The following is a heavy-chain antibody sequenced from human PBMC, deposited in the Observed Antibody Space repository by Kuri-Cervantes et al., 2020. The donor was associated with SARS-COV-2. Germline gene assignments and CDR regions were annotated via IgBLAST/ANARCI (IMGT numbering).Heavy chain of an antibody. CDR3: GRQASDWHIDY. CDR1: GGSISSSNW. Sequence: GSLRLSWAVSGGSISSSNWWSWVRQPPGKGLEWIGEIYHSGSTYYTPSLKSRVTISVDTSKNQFSLKLTSVTATDTAVYYCGRQASDWHIDYWGQGTLVTVSS. J-gene: IGHJ4*02. V-gene: IGHV4-4*02. D-gene: IGHD3-9*01. CDR2: IYHSGST.